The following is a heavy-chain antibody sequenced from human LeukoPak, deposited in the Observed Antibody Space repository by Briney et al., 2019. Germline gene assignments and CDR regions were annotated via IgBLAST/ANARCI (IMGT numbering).Heavy chain of an antibody. CDR3: ARSSLGTITAGPFDY. Sequence: ASVKVYCKASGYTFSSYGIAWVRQAPGQGLEWMGWISGYNGNTNYAQKLQGRVSMTTDTSTTTAYMELRSLTSDDTALYYCARSSLGTITAGPFDYWGQGTLVTVSS. CDR1: GYTFSSYG. V-gene: IGHV1-18*01. D-gene: IGHD5-12*01. J-gene: IGHJ4*02. CDR2: ISGYNGNT.